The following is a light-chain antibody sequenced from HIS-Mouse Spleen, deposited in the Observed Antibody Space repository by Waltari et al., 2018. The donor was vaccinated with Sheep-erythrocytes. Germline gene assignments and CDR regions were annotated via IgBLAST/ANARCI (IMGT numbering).Light chain of an antibody. CDR1: SSDVGGHNY. V-gene: IGLV2-11*01. CDR2: DVS. J-gene: IGLJ1*01. Sequence: QSALTQPRSVYGSPGQSVTISCTGTSSDVGGHNYVAWYQQPQGKAPKLMIYDVSKRPSGVPDRFSGSKSGNTASLTISGLQAEDEADYYCCSYAGSYNHVFATGTKVTVL. CDR3: CSYAGSYNHV.